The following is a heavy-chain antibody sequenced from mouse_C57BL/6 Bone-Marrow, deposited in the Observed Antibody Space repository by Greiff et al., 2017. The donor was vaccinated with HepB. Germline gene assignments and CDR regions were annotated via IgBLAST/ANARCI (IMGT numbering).Heavy chain of an antibody. J-gene: IGHJ3*01. D-gene: IGHD3-2*02. V-gene: IGHV5-6*02. CDR1: GFTFSSYG. CDR2: ISSGGSYT. CDR3: ARPCLDSSGGFAY. Sequence: EVKLVESGGDLVKPGGSLKLSCAASGFTFSSYGMSWVRQTPDKRLEWVATISSGGSYTYYPDSVKGRFTISRDNAKNTLYLQMSSLKSEDTAMYYCARPCLDSSGGFAYWGQGTLVTVSA.